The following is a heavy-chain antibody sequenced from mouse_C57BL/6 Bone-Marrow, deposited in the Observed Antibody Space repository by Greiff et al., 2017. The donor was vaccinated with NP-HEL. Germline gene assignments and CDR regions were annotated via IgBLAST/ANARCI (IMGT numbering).Heavy chain of an antibody. V-gene: IGHV2-2*01. Sequence: QVQLKESGPGLVQPSQSLSITCTVSGFSLTSYGVHWVRQSPGKGLEWLGVIWSGGSTDYNAAFISRLSISKDNSKSQVFFKMNSLQADDTAIYYCARFYYDYDWFAYWGQGTLVTVSA. D-gene: IGHD2-4*01. J-gene: IGHJ3*01. CDR1: GFSLTSYG. CDR2: IWSGGST. CDR3: ARFYYDYDWFAY.